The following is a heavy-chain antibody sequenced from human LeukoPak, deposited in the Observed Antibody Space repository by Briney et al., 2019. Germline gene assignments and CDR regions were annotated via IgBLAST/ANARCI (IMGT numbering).Heavy chain of an antibody. CDR1: GFTFSSYA. CDR3: ARAPYSSGWYLDY. V-gene: IGHV3-64*04. J-gene: IGHJ4*02. Sequence: GGSLRLSCSASGFTFSSYAMHWVRQAPGKGLEYVSAISSNGGSTYYADSVKGRFTISRDNSKNTLYLQMNSLRAEDTAVYYCARAPYSSGWYLDYWGQGTLVTVSS. D-gene: IGHD6-19*01. CDR2: ISSNGGST.